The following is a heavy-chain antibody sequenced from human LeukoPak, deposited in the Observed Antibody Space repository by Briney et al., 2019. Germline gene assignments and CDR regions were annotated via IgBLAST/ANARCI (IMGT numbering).Heavy chain of an antibody. D-gene: IGHD5-12*01. J-gene: IGHJ4*02. CDR1: GFTFSSYS. V-gene: IGHV3-21*01. Sequence: PGGSLRLSCAASGFTFSSYSMNWVRQAPGKGLEWVSSISSSSSYIYYADSVKGRFTISRDNAKNSLYLQMSSLRAEDTAVYYCARQVPYSGYDGLFDYWGQGTLVTVSS. CDR2: ISSSSSYI. CDR3: ARQVPYSGYDGLFDY.